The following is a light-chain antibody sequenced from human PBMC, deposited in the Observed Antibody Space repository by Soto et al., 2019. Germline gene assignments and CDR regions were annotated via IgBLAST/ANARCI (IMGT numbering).Light chain of an antibody. CDR3: QQYRNWPRT. V-gene: IGKV3-15*01. CDR1: QSISSN. Sequence: EVVLTQSPVTLSLSPGERATLSCRASQSISSNLAWYQQKPGQAPRLLIYGASTKATDMPGRFSGRGSGTEFTLTISSLQSEDFAVYYCQQYRNWPRTFGQGTKV. J-gene: IGKJ1*01. CDR2: GAS.